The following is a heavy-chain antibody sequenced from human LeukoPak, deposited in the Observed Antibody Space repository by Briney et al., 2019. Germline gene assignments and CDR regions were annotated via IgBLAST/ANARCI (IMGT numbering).Heavy chain of an antibody. D-gene: IGHD3-10*01. J-gene: IGHJ4*02. V-gene: IGHV1-18*01. Sequence: GASVKVSCKASGYTFTSYGISWVRQAPGHGLERMGWISAYNGNTNYAQKLQGRVTMTTDTSTSTAYMELRSLRSDDTAVYYCARDRSYYGSGSYYTPFDYWGQGTLVTVSS. CDR3: ARDRSYYGSGSYYTPFDY. CDR2: ISAYNGNT. CDR1: GYTFTSYG.